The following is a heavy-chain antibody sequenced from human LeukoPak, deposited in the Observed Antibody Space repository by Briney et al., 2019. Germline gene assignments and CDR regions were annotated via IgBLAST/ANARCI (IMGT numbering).Heavy chain of an antibody. D-gene: IGHD6-6*01. Sequence: ASVKVSCKASGYTFTNYYMVWVRQAPGQGLEWMGIINPSSGTTNYAQKFQGRVTMTRDMSTSTVYMELRSLRSDDTAVYYCARGQAARDFDYWGQGTLVTVSS. CDR3: ARGQAARDFDY. CDR1: GYTFTNYY. CDR2: INPSSGTT. V-gene: IGHV1-46*01. J-gene: IGHJ4*02.